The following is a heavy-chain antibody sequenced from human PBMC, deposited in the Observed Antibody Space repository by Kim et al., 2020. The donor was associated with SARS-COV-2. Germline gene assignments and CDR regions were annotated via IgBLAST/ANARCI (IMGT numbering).Heavy chain of an antibody. V-gene: IGHV3-30-3*01. Sequence: GGSLRLSCAASGFTFSSYAMHWVRQAPGKGLEWVSVISYDGSNKYYADSVKGRFTISRDNSKNTLYLQMNSLRAEDTAVYYCARGAPNVRWGCGCYWCQG. CDR1: GFTFSSYA. CDR2: ISYDGSNK. D-gene: IGHD4-17*01. J-gene: IGHJ4*02. CDR3: ARGAPNVRWGCGCY.